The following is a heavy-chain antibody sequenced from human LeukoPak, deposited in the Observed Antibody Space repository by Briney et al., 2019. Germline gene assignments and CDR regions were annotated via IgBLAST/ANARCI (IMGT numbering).Heavy chain of an antibody. CDR3: ARRSKRGSTTPRVNDY. D-gene: IGHD6-13*01. J-gene: IGHJ4*02. CDR1: GESFSGYY. V-gene: IGHV4-34*01. Sequence: PSETLSLTCAVYGESFSGYYWNYIRQPPGKGLEWIGEISHSGSTNYNPSLKSRVTISVDTSKNQLSLNLSSVTAADTAVYYCARRSKRGSTTPRVNDYWGQGTLVTVSS. CDR2: ISHSGST.